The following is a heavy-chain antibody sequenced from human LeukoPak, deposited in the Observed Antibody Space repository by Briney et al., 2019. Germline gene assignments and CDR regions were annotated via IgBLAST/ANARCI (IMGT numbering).Heavy chain of an antibody. D-gene: IGHD2-15*01. V-gene: IGHV3-7*01. J-gene: IGHJ4*02. CDR3: ARDRGYCSGGSCYSNFNY. CDR2: IKEDGGEK. CDR1: GLAFSKLW. Sequence: TGGSLRLSCATSGLAFSKLWMSWVRQAPGKGLEWVANIKEDGGEKYYVDSVKGRFTISRDNAKNSLYLQMNSLRAEDTAVYYCARDRGYCSGGSCYSNFNYWGQGTLVTVSS.